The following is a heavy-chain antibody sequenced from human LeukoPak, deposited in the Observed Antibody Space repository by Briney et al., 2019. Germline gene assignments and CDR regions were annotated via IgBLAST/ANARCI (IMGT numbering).Heavy chain of an antibody. CDR2: ISAYNGNT. J-gene: IGHJ4*02. V-gene: IGHV1-18*01. D-gene: IGHD2-15*01. CDR1: GYTFTSYG. Sequence: AAVKVSCKASGYTFTSYGISWVRQAPGQGLEWMGWISAYNGNTNNAQKLQGRVTMTTDTSTSTAYMELRSLRSDDTAVYYCASAYCSGGRCYAFDYWGQGNLVTVSS. CDR3: ASAYCSGGRCYAFDY.